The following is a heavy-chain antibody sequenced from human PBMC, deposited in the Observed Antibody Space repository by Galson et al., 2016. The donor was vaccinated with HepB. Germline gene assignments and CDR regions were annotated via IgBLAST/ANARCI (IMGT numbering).Heavy chain of an antibody. CDR1: EYSFSNHW. D-gene: IGHD3-3*01. CDR3: TRLFGDPTPDHYYMDV. V-gene: IGHV5-10-1*01. Sequence: QSGAEVKKSGESLKISCKGSEYSFSNHWIAWVRQIPGKGLEYVGRIDPRDSWTSYNPSFQGHVTVSIDKSISTVFLQWSSLEASDTAIYYCTRLFGDPTPDHYYMDVWGKGTTVTVSS. J-gene: IGHJ6*03. CDR2: IDPRDSWT.